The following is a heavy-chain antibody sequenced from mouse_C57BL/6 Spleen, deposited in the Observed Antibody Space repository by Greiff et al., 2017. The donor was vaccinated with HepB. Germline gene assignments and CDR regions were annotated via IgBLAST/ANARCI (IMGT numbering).Heavy chain of an antibody. CDR3: ARSIMAN. J-gene: IGHJ2*01. Sequence: EVQLQQSGPGLVKPSQSLSLTCTVTGYSITSDYAWNWSRQFPGNKLEWMGYISYSGSTSYNPTLKSRISITRDTSKNQVFLQLNSVTTEDPATYYCARSIMANWGQGTTLTVAS. CDR1: GYSITSDYA. V-gene: IGHV3-2*02. CDR2: ISYSGST.